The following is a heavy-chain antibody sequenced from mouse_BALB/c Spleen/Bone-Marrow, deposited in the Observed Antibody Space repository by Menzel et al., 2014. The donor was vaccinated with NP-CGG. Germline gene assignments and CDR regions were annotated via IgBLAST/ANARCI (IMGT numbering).Heavy chain of an antibody. CDR1: GFTFSSYG. D-gene: IGHD2-4*01. CDR3: ARGDDYVSWFAY. V-gene: IGHV5-6-3*01. J-gene: IGHJ3*01. CDR2: INTNGGDT. Sequence: EVKVEESGGGLVQPGGSLKLSCAASGFTFSSYGMSWVRQTPDKRLEFVATINTNGGDTYYPDSVKGRSTISRDNAKNTLYLQMSSLKSEDTAMYYCARGDDYVSWFAYWGQGTLVTVSA.